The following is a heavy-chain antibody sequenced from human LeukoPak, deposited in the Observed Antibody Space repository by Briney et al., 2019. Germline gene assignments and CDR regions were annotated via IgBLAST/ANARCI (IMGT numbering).Heavy chain of an antibody. CDR1: GGSISSSNW. Sequence: PSGTLSLTCAVSGGSISSSNWWSWVRQPPGKGLEWIEQIYHSGSTNYNPSLKSRVTISVDKSKNQFSLKLRSVTAADTAVYYCARPLSLGYCSGGSCYGRGAWFDRWGQGTLVTVSS. CDR3: ARPLSLGYCSGGSCYGRGAWFDR. J-gene: IGHJ5*02. CDR2: IYHSGST. D-gene: IGHD2-15*01. V-gene: IGHV4-4*02.